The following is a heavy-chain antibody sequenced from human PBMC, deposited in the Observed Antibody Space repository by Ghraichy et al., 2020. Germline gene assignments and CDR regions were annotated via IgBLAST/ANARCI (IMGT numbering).Heavy chain of an antibody. CDR2: IYYSGST. Sequence: SQTLSLTCTVSGGSISSSSYYWGWIRQPPGKGLEWIGSIYYSGSTYYNPSLKSRVTISVDTSKNQFSLKLSSVTAADTAVYYCARAIGSLGHYYYYYMDVWGKGTTVTVSS. CDR1: GGSISSSSYY. CDR3: ARAIGSLGHYYYYYMDV. V-gene: IGHV4-39*07. J-gene: IGHJ6*03. D-gene: IGHD3-10*01.